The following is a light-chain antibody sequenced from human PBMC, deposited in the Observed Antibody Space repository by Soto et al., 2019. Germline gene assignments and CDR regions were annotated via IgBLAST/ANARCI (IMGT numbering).Light chain of an antibody. CDR2: SNN. CDR3: AAWDDSLNGSYV. V-gene: IGLV1-44*01. Sequence: QSLLPQPPSASGTPGQRVTISCSGSSSNIGSNTVNWYQQLPGTAPKLLIYSNNQRPSGVPDRFSGSKSGTSASLAISGLQSEDEADYYCAAWDDSLNGSYVFGTGTKVTVL. J-gene: IGLJ1*01. CDR1: SSNIGSNT.